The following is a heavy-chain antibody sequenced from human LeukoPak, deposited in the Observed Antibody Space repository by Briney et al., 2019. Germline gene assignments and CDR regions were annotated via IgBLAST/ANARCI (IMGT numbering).Heavy chain of an antibody. J-gene: IGHJ4*02. Sequence: KPGGSLRLSCAASGFTFSSYSMNWVRQAPGKGLEWVSSISSSSSYIYYADSVKGRFTISRDNAKNSLYLQMNSLRAEDTAVYYCASGYSSSSGFDYWGQGTLVTVSS. CDR1: GFTFSSYS. CDR2: ISSSSSYI. D-gene: IGHD6-6*01. CDR3: ASGYSSSSGFDY. V-gene: IGHV3-21*01.